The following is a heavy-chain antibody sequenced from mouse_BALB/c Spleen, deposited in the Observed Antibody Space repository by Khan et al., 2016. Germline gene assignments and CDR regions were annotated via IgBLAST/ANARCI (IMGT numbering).Heavy chain of an antibody. CDR2: ISHICST. J-gene: IGHJ4*01. D-gene: IGHD1-2*01. CDR3: ARYDGSTYMRSMDC. V-gene: IGHV3-8*02. CDR1: GDSITSGY. Sequence: EVQLQESGPSLVKLSQTLSLTCSVTGDSITSGYWNWIRKFSGNKLEYMWYISHICSTYYNPSLKNRISFTRYTSNNQYYLHLNSVTTEDTATYICARYDGSTYMRSMDCWGQGSTAAISS.